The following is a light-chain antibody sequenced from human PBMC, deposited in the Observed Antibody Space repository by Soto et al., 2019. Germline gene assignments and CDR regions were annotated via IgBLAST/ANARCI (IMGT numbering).Light chain of an antibody. CDR3: SSYTGSNTPGV. J-gene: IGLJ2*01. CDR1: SSDVGGYNY. V-gene: IGLV2-14*01. CDR2: DVS. Sequence: QSALTQPASVSGSPGQSITISCTGTSSDVGGYNYVSWYQQHPGKAPNLIIFDVSNRPSGVSNRFSGSKSGNSASLTISGLQAEDEADYYCSSYTGSNTPGVFGGGTKLPVL.